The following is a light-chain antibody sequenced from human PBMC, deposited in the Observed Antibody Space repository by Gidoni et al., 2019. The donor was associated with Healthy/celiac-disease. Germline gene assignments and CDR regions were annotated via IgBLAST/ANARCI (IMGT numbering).Light chain of an antibody. CDR2: LGS. V-gene: IGKV2-28*01. CDR1: QSLLHSNGYNY. J-gene: IGKJ1*01. Sequence: DIVMTQSQLSLPVTPGEPASISCRSSQSLLHSNGYNYLDWYLQKPGQSPHLLIYLGSNRASGVPDRFSGSGSGTDFTLKISRVEAEDVGVYYCMQALQTPPWTFGQGTKVEIK. CDR3: MQALQTPPWT.